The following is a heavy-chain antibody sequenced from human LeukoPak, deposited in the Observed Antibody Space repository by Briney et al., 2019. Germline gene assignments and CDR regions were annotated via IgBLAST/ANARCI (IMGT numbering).Heavy chain of an antibody. Sequence: ASVKVSCKVSGYTLPELSMHWVRQAPGKGLEWMGGFDPEDGETIYAQKFQGRVTMTEDTSTDTAYMELSSLRSEDTAVYYCATRGLSSWAFEIWGQGTLVTVSS. CDR2: FDPEDGET. D-gene: IGHD6-13*01. CDR3: ATRGLSSWAFEI. CDR1: GYTLPELS. J-gene: IGHJ4*02. V-gene: IGHV1-24*01.